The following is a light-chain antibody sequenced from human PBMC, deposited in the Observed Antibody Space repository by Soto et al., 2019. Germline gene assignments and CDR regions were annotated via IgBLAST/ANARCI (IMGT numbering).Light chain of an antibody. CDR3: QQSASSVT. V-gene: IGKV3-20*01. J-gene: IGKJ5*01. Sequence: DTVFTQSPGTLSFSPGETATLTCSASQSASSTFLAWYQQKPGQAPTLLIYDADTRATGIPDRFSGSGFGTHFTLTISSLEPEDFAMYYCQQSASSVTFGQGTRLEIK. CDR1: QSASSTF. CDR2: DAD.